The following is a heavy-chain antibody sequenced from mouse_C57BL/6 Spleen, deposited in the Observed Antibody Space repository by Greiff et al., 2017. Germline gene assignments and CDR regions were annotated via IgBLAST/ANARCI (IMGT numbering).Heavy chain of an antibody. D-gene: IGHD1-1*01. CDR2: IDPETGGT. CDR1: GYTFTDYE. J-gene: IGHJ1*03. V-gene: IGHV1-15*01. Sequence: QVQLQQSGAELVRPGASVTLSCKASGYTFTDYEMHWVKQTPVHGLEWIGAIDPETGGTAYNQKFKGKAILTADKSSSTAYMELRSLTSEDSAVYYGITTVVADWYFDVWGTGTTVTVSS. CDR3: ITTVVADWYFDV.